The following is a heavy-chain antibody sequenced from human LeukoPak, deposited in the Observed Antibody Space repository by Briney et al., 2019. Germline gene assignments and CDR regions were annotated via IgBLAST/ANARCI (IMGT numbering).Heavy chain of an antibody. D-gene: IGHD3-22*01. J-gene: IGHJ4*02. Sequence: ASVKVSCKASGYTFTSYDINWVRQAPGQGLEWMGIINPSGGSTSYAQKFQGRVTMTRDTSTSTVYMELSSLRSEDTAVYYCARDSSGYLPGDWGQGTLVTVSS. CDR1: GYTFTSYD. CDR3: ARDSSGYLPGD. V-gene: IGHV1-46*01. CDR2: INPSGGST.